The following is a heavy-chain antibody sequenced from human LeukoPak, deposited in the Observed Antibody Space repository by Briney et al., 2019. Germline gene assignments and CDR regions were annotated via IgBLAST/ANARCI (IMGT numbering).Heavy chain of an antibody. CDR1: GYTFTSYG. V-gene: IGHV1-18*01. D-gene: IGHD3-22*01. CDR2: ISAYNGNT. CDR3: ARDRGYYDSSGYSA. Sequence: GASVKVSCKASGYTFTSYGISWVRQAPGQGLEWMGWISAYNGNTNYAQKFQGRVTMTRDTSISTAYMELSRLRSDDTAAYYCARDRGYYDSSGYSAWGQGTLVTVSS. J-gene: IGHJ5*02.